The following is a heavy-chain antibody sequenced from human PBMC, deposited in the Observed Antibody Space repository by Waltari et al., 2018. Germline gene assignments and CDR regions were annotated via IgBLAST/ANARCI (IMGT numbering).Heavy chain of an antibody. CDR2: IYRGGNT. J-gene: IGHJ3*01. D-gene: IGHD3-22*01. Sequence: EEQLVESGGGLVQPGGSLRLSCAASGFLVSSGYMTWVRQAPEKGLEWVSVIYRGGNTSYTESVKGRFTVSRHNSKNTRYLQMNSLGVEDTAVYYCARGAGDSSGYFNAFDVWGQGTMVTVSS. V-gene: IGHV3-53*04. CDR1: GFLVSSGY. CDR3: ARGAGDSSGYFNAFDV.